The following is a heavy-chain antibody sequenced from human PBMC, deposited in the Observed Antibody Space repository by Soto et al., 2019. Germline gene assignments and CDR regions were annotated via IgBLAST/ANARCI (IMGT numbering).Heavy chain of an antibody. CDR1: GYTFTSYG. V-gene: IGHV1-18*01. Sequence: VASVKVSCKASGYTFTSYGISWVRQAPGQGLEWMGWISAYNGNTNYAQKLQGRVTMTTDTSTSTAYMELRSLRSDDTAVYYCARCRGYSGYDLLGRWFDPWGQGTLVTVSS. CDR2: ISAYNGNT. J-gene: IGHJ5*02. CDR3: ARCRGYSGYDLLGRWFDP. D-gene: IGHD5-12*01.